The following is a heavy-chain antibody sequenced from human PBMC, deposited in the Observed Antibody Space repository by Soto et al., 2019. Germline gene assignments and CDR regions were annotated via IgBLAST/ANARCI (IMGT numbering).Heavy chain of an antibody. V-gene: IGHV4-59*08. J-gene: IGHJ4*02. CDR2: IYYSGST. CDR1: GGSISSYY. Sequence: SETLSLTCTVSGGSISSYYWSWIRQPPGKGLEWIGYIYYSGSTNYNPSLKSRVTISVDTSKNQFPLKLSSVTAADTAVYYCASTSAYCGGDCYSLDYWGQGTLVTVSS. CDR3: ASTSAYCGGDCYSLDY. D-gene: IGHD2-21*02.